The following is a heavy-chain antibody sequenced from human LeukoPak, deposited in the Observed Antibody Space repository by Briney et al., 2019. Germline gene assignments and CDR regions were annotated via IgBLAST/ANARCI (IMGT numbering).Heavy chain of an antibody. CDR2: IYTSGST. J-gene: IGHJ4*02. CDR3: ARECIAVAGEPYYFDY. CDR1: GGFTRSYY. Sequence: SETLSLTGTVPGGFTRSYYWSWLRQPAGKGLEWIGRIYTSGSTNYNPSLKSRVTMSVDTSKNQFSLKLSSVTAADTAVYYCARECIAVAGEPYYFDYWGQGTLVTVSS. V-gene: IGHV4-4*07. D-gene: IGHD6-19*01.